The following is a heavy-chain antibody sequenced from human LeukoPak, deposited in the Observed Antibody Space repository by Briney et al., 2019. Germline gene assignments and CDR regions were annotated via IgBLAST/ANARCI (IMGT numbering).Heavy chain of an antibody. CDR2: IYPRDGST. J-gene: IGHJ4*02. V-gene: IGHV1-46*01. Sequence: ASVKVSCKASGYTFTSNYIHWVRQAPGQGLEWMGMIYPRDGSTSYAQKFQGRVTVTRDTSTSTVHMELSGLRSEDTAVCYCARDQEGFDYWGQGTLVTVSS. CDR1: GYTFTSNY. CDR3: ARDQEGFDY.